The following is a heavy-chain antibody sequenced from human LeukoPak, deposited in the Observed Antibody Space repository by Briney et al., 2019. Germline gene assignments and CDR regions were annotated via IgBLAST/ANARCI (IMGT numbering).Heavy chain of an antibody. V-gene: IGHV3-20*04. D-gene: IGHD2-15*01. Sequence: PGGSLRLSCAASGFTFGDYGMSWVRQAPGKGLEWASGINWNGGSTGYADSVKGRFTISRDNAKNSLYLQMNSLRAEDTAFYYCAAQGYCSDGSCSWGQGTLVTVSS. CDR2: INWNGGST. CDR1: GFTFGDYG. J-gene: IGHJ5*02. CDR3: AAQGYCSDGSCS.